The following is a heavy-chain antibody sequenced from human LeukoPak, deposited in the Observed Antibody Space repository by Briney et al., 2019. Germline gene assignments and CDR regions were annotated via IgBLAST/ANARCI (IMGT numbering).Heavy chain of an antibody. D-gene: IGHD6-6*01. CDR2: ISSSSSYI. V-gene: IGHV3-21*01. CDR1: GFTFSSYS. Sequence: AGGSLRLSCAASGFTFSSYSMNWVRQAPGKGLEWVSSISSSSSYIYYADSVKGRFTISRDNAKNSLYLQMNSLRAEDTAVYYCARDQQTARPRGYYYYYMDVWGKGTTVTVSS. CDR3: ARDQQTARPRGYYYYYMDV. J-gene: IGHJ6*03.